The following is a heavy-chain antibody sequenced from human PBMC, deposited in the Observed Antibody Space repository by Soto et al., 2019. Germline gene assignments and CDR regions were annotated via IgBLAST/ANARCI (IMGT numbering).Heavy chain of an antibody. J-gene: IGHJ6*02. CDR1: GFTVGSHA. V-gene: IGHV3-23*01. D-gene: IGHD2-8*01. CDR3: TRSRRSILMVYGFGGMDV. CDR2: ISGSGDGT. Sequence: PGGSVRLSCAASGFTVGSHAMSWVRQAPGKGLEWVSSISGSGDGTYYGDSVKGRFTISRDSSSSTLYLQMDNLRGEDTAVYFCTRSRRSILMVYGFGGMDVWGQGTTVTVSS.